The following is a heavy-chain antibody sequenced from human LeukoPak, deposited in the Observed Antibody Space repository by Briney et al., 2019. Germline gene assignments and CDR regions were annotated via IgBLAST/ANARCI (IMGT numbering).Heavy chain of an antibody. CDR1: GYTLTDYY. CDR3: ARARRSGSIWFFLDY. CDR2: INPNSGAT. D-gene: IGHD6-13*01. J-gene: IGHJ4*02. V-gene: IGHV1-2*02. Sequence: WASVKVSCKASGYTLTDYYLHWVRQAPGQGLKWMGWINPNSGATHYAQSFQARVTMTRHTSIASSYMELTGLESDDTAVYYCARARRSGSIWFFLDYWGQGTLVTVSS.